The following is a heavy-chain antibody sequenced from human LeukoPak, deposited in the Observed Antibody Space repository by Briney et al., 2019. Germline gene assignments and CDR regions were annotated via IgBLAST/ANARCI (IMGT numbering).Heavy chain of an antibody. CDR2: IYTSGST. V-gene: IGHV4-61*02. J-gene: IGHJ3*02. CDR3: ARERAREGALDI. Sequence: PSETLSLTCTVSGGSISSGSYFWSWVRQPAGKGLEWIGRIYTSGSTSYNASLKSRITISTDMSENQFSLNLNFVTSADTAVYYCARERAREGALDIWGQGTLVTVSS. D-gene: IGHD1-26*01. CDR1: GGSISSGSYF.